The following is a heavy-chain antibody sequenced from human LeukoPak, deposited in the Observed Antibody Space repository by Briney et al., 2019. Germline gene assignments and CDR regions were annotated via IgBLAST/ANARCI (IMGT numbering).Heavy chain of an antibody. J-gene: IGHJ4*02. Sequence: PSETLSLTCTVSGGSNSSSSYYWGWIRQSPGKGLEWIGSIYYSGSTYYNPSLKSRVTISVDTSKNQFSLKLSSVTAADTAVYYCARHIWNQDYGDYEWNYYFDYWGQGTLVTVSS. CDR1: GGSNSSSSYY. CDR3: ARHIWNQDYGDYEWNYYFDY. V-gene: IGHV4-39*01. CDR2: IYYSGST. D-gene: IGHD4-17*01.